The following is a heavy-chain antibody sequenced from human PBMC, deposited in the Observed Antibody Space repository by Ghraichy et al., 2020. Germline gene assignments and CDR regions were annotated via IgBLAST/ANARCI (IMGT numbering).Heavy chain of an antibody. V-gene: IGHV3-53*01. CDR2: SYRGDSS. Sequence: GALRLSCTASGFNVSSNYMSWVRQAPGKGLEWVSVSYRGDSSYYAGAVKGRFTMSRDNSKNTVDLQMNSVRVEDTAVYYCARVGPSSTSYAMDVWGQGTTVTVSS. CDR1: GFNVSSNY. CDR3: ARVGPSSTSYAMDV. J-gene: IGHJ6*02. D-gene: IGHD6-6*01.